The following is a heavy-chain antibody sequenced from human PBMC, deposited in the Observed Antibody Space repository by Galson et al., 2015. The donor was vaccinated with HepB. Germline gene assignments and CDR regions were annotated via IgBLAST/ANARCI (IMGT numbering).Heavy chain of an antibody. CDR1: GYTFTSYG. D-gene: IGHD2-2*01. J-gene: IGHJ6*02. CDR3: ARADIVVVPAAIRYYYYGMDV. V-gene: IGHV1-18*04. Sequence: SVKVSCKASGYTFTSYGISWVRQAPGQGLEWMGWISAYNGNTNYAQKLQGRVTMTTDTSTSTAYMELRSLRSDDTAVYYCARADIVVVPAAIRYYYYGMDVWGQGTTVTVSS. CDR2: ISAYNGNT.